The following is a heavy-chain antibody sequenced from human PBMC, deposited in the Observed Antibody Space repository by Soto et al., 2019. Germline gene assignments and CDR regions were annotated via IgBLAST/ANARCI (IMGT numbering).Heavy chain of an antibody. Sequence: QVQLQHWGAGLLKPSETLSLTCAVYGGSFSGYYWTWIRQPPGKGLEWIGEINHSGSTNYNPSLKSCVTMSVDTSKNQFSLKLSSVTAADAAVYYCARGGYSNYVAYWGQGTRVTVSS. CDR3: ARGGYSNYVAY. CDR1: GGSFSGYY. CDR2: INHSGST. J-gene: IGHJ4*02. D-gene: IGHD4-4*01. V-gene: IGHV4-34*01.